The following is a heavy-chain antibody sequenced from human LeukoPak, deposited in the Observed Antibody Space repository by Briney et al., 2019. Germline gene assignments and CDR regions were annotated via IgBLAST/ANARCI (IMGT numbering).Heavy chain of an antibody. CDR1: GFTFSSYR. D-gene: IGHD3-22*01. Sequence: PGGSLRLSCAASGFTFSSYRMSWVRQAPGKGLEWVPAISGSGGSTYYADSVKGRFTISRDNSKNTLYLQMNSLRAEDTAVYYCAKDVFTMIVVVILDYWGQGTLVTVSS. CDR3: AKDVFTMIVVVILDY. CDR2: ISGSGGST. J-gene: IGHJ4*02. V-gene: IGHV3-23*01.